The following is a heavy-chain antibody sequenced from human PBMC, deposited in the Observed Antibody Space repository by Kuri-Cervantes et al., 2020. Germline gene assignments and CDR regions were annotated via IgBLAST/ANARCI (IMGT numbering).Heavy chain of an antibody. J-gene: IGHJ6*02. D-gene: IGHD3-10*01. V-gene: IGHV3-30*03. CDR1: GFTVSSYG. CDR3: ARARGVLWFGALQYGMDV. CDR2: ISYDGSNK. Sequence: GGSLRLSCAASGFTVSSYGMHWVRQAPGKGLEWVAVISYDGSNKYYADSVKGRFTISRDNSKNTLYLQMNSLRAEDTAVYYCARARGVLWFGALQYGMDVWGQGTTVTVSS.